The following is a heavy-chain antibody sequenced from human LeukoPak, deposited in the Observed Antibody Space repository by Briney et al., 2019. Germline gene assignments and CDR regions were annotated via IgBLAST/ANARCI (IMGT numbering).Heavy chain of an antibody. Sequence: SETLSLTCTVSGGSISSYYWSWIRQPPGKGLEWIGYIYYSGTTNYNPSLKSRVTISVDTPKNQFSLKLSSVTAADTAVYYCARGVYISAAQYGYWGQGTLVTVSS. CDR2: IYYSGTT. CDR1: GGSISSYY. V-gene: IGHV4-59*01. CDR3: ARGVYISAAQYGY. J-gene: IGHJ4*02. D-gene: IGHD6-13*01.